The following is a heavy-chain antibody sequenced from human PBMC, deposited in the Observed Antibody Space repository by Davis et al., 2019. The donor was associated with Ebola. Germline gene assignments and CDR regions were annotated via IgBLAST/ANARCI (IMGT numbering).Heavy chain of an antibody. V-gene: IGHV3-66*01. CDR2: IYSGGST. CDR1: GFTFNSYA. CDR3: ARGIGGSSGS. J-gene: IGHJ5*02. D-gene: IGHD3-22*01. Sequence: GGSLRLSCAASGFTFNSYAMSWVRQAPGKGLEWVSVIYSGGSTYYADSVKGRFTISRDNSKNTLYLQMNSLRAEDTAVYYCARGIGGSSGSWGQGTLVTVSS.